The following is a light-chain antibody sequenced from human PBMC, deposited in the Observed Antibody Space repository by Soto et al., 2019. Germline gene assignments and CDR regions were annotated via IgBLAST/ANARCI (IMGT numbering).Light chain of an antibody. Sequence: EIVLTQSPGTLSLSPGERATLSCRASQSVSGNQLAWYQQKPGQGPRLLIYAASSRATDIPDRFSGSASGTDFTFIISRLEPEDVGMYYCHQYGSLPHTFGQGTKVESK. J-gene: IGKJ2*01. CDR1: QSVSGNQ. V-gene: IGKV3-20*01. CDR2: AAS. CDR3: HQYGSLPHT.